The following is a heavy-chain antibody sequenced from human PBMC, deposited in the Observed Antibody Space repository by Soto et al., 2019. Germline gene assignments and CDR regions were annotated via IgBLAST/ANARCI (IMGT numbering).Heavy chain of an antibody. D-gene: IGHD3-16*02. CDR3: ARESGYRYQVSY. Sequence: QVQLQQWGAGLLKPSETLSLTCAVYGGSFSGYYWSWIRQPPGKGLEWIGEINHSGSTNYNPSLKSRVTISVDTSKNQFSLKLSSVTAADTAVYYCARESGYRYQVSYWGQGTLVTVSS. CDR2: INHSGST. V-gene: IGHV4-34*01. CDR1: GGSFSGYY. J-gene: IGHJ4*02.